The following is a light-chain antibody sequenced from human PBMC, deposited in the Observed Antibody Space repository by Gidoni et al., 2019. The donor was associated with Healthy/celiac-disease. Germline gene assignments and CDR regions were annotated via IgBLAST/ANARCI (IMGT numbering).Light chain of an antibody. CDR1: QSFSSY. CDR2: DAS. V-gene: IGKV3-11*01. CDR3: QQRSNWPLT. J-gene: IGKJ4*01. Sequence: ELFLPHSPATLSLSPGERATLSCRASQSFSSYLAWYQQKPGQAPRLLIYDASNRATGIPARFSGSGSGTDFTLTISSLEPEDFAVYYCQQRSNWPLTFGGXTKVEIK.